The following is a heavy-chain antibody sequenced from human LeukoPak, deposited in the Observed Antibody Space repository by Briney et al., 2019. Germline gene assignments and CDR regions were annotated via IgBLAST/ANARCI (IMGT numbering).Heavy chain of an antibody. D-gene: IGHD4-23*01. CDR1: GGSISSGGYY. V-gene: IGHV4-31*03. CDR2: IYYSGST. CDR3: ARENGGNFFDY. J-gene: IGHJ4*02. Sequence: SQTVSLTGTVSGGSISSGGYYWTWIRQHPGKGLEWIGYIYYSGSTYYNPSLKSRATISVDTSKNQFSLKLSSVTAADTAVYYCARENGGNFFDYWGQGTLVTVSS.